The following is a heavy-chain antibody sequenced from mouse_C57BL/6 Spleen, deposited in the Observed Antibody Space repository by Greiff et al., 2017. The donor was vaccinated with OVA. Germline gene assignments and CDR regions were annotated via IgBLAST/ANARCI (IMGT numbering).Heavy chain of an antibody. D-gene: IGHD1-1*02. CDR1: GYTFTDYY. CDR3: ARRGGLNYFDY. J-gene: IGHJ2*01. V-gene: IGHV1-76*01. CDR2: IYPGSGNT. Sequence: VQLQQSGAELVRPGASVKLSCKASGYTFTDYYINWVKQRPGQGLEWIARIYPGSGNTYYNEKFKGKATLTAEKSSSTAYMQLSSLTSEDSAVYFCARRGGLNYFDYWGQGTTLTVSS.